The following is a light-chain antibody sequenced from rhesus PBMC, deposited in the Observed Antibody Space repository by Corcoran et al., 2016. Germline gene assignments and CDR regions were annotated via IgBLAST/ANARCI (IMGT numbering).Light chain of an antibody. J-gene: IGKJ1*01. Sequence: DIQMTQSPSSLSASVGDTVTITCRASQGINKYLAWYQQKPGKAPRPLIYAASTLESGVPSRFSGIGSGTEFTLTITSLQPEDVATYYCQQHNSYPTFGQGTKVEIK. CDR2: AAS. CDR3: QQHNSYPT. V-gene: IGKV1S14*01. CDR1: QGINKY.